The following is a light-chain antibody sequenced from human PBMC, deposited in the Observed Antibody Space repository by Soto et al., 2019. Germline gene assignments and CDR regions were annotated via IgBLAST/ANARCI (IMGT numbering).Light chain of an antibody. CDR3: QQYGSSPLT. J-gene: IGKJ3*01. Sequence: EIVLTQSPGTLSLSPGERATLSCRASEFIISNYLAWFQQKPGQAPRLLIYGASSRATGIPDRFSGSGSGTDFTLTISRLEPEDFAVYYCQQYGSSPLTFGPGTKVDIK. V-gene: IGKV3-20*01. CDR2: GAS. CDR1: EFIISNY.